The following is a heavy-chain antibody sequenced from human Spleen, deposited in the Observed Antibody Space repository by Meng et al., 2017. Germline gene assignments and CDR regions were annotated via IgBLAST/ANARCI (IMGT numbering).Heavy chain of an antibody. CDR1: GFTFSSYG. D-gene: IGHD6-19*01. Sequence: QVQLVGSGGGVGQPGRSLRLSCAASGFTFSSYGMHWVRQAPGKGLEWVAVIWYDGSNKYYADSVKGRFTISRDNSKNTLYLQMNSLRAEDTAVYYCARDLLGWYRGIDYWGQGTLVTVSS. CDR2: IWYDGSNK. J-gene: IGHJ4*02. CDR3: ARDLLGWYRGIDY. V-gene: IGHV3-33*01.